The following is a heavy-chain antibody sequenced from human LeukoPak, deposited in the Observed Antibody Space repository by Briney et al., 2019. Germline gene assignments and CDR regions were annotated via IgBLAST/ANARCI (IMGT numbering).Heavy chain of an antibody. D-gene: IGHD2-15*01. Sequence: ASVKVSCKASGYTFTSYAMHWVRQAPGQRPEWMGWINAGNGNTKYSQKFQGRVTITRDTSASTAYMELSSLRSEDTAVYYCARARYCSGGSCYGRVWFDPWGQGTLVTVSS. CDR3: ARARYCSGGSCYGRVWFDP. V-gene: IGHV1-3*01. CDR2: INAGNGNT. CDR1: GYTFTSYA. J-gene: IGHJ5*02.